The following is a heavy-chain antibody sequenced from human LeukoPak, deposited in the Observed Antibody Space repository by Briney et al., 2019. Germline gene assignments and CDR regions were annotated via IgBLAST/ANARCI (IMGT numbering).Heavy chain of an antibody. CDR1: GYTFTGYY. Sequence: ASVTVSCKASGYTFTGYYMHWVRQAPGQGLEWMGWINPNSGGTNYAQKFQGRVTMTRDTSISTAYMELSRLRSDDTAVYYCATDLGSGSYYHTFDYWGQGTLVTVSS. CDR3: ATDLGSGSYYHTFDY. D-gene: IGHD3-10*01. J-gene: IGHJ4*02. CDR2: INPNSGGT. V-gene: IGHV1-2*02.